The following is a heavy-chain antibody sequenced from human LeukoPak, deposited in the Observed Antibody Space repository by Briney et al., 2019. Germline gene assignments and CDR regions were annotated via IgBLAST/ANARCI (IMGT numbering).Heavy chain of an antibody. CDR3: AKSAAAGRHFDY. CDR2: ISSSGSTI. Sequence: GGSLRLSCAASGFTFSSYEMNWVRQAPGKGLEWVSYISSSGSTIYYADSVKGRFTISRDNAKNSLYLQMNSLRAEDTALYYCAKSAAAGRHFDYWGQGTLVTVSS. J-gene: IGHJ4*02. V-gene: IGHV3-48*03. D-gene: IGHD6-13*01. CDR1: GFTFSSYE.